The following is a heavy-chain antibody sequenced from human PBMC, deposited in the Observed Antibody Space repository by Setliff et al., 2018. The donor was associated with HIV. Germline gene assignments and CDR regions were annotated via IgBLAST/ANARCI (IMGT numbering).Heavy chain of an antibody. CDR3: AKDPPRLYGEGAFDI. Sequence: GGSLRLSCTASGFTISSYHIHWVRQAPGKGLEWVAFVRHDGDVQIYADSVKGRFTISRDNAKNSLYLRMNSLRVEDTAVYYCAKDPPRLYGEGAFDIWGHGTMVTVSS. V-gene: IGHV3-30*02. J-gene: IGHJ3*02. CDR1: GFTISSYH. D-gene: IGHD4-17*01. CDR2: VRHDGDVQ.